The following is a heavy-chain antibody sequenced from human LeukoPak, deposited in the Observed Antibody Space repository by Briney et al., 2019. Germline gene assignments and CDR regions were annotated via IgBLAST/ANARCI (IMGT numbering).Heavy chain of an antibody. D-gene: IGHD3-22*01. J-gene: IGHJ4*02. CDR3: ARGSYYDSSGYYGY. V-gene: IGHV1-18*01. CDR1: GYTFTSYG. CDR2: ISAYNGNT. Sequence: GASVKVSCKASGYTFTSYGISWVRQAPGQGLEWMGWISAYNGNTNYAQKLQGRVTMTTDTSTSTAYMELRSLRSDDTAMYYCARGSYYDSSGYYGYWGQGTLVTVSS.